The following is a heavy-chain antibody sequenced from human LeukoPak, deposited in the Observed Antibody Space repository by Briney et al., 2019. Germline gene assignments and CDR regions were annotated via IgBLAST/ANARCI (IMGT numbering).Heavy chain of an antibody. D-gene: IGHD5-24*01. CDR2: IYYSGST. Sequence: SETLSLTCTVSGGSFSSSSYYWDWIRQPPGKGLEWIGSIYYSGSTYYNPSLKSRVALSVDTSKNQFSLKLSSVTAADTAVYYCARLNLYGNRIDYWGQGTLVTVSS. J-gene: IGHJ4*02. V-gene: IGHV4-39*01. CDR1: GGSFSSSSYY. CDR3: ARLNLYGNRIDY.